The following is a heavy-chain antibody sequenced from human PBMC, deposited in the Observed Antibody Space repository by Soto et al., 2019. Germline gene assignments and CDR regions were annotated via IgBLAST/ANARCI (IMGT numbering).Heavy chain of an antibody. CDR2: INPSGGST. CDR1: GYTFTSYY. V-gene: IGHV1-46*01. J-gene: IGHJ4*02. Sequence: ASVKVSCKASGYTFTSYYMHWVRQAPGQGLEWMGIINPSGGSTSYAQKFQGRVTMTRDTSTSTVYMELSSLRSEDTAVYYCARDILNYYDSSGYFDYWGQGTLVTVSS. CDR3: ARDILNYYDSSGYFDY. D-gene: IGHD3-22*01.